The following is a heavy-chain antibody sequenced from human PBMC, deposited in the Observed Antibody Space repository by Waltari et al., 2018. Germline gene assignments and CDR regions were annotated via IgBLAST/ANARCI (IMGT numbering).Heavy chain of an antibody. CDR2: IYYSGST. CDR3: ARSRAGTPKSGAFDI. D-gene: IGHD6-19*01. CDR1: GGYTSSHY. Sequence: QVQLQESGPGLVKPSETRSLTCTVSGGYTSSHYWSRIPQPPGKGLEWIGYIYYSGSTNYKPSLKSRVTISVDTAKNQFSLKLSSVTAADTAVYYCARSRAGTPKSGAFDIWGQGTMVTVSS. V-gene: IGHV4-59*11. J-gene: IGHJ3*02.